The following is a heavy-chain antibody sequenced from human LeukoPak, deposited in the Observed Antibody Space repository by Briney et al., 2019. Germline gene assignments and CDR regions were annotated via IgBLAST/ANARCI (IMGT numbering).Heavy chain of an antibody. V-gene: IGHV5-51*01. CDR1: GYSFTSYW. Sequence: GESLKISCKGSGYSFTSYWIGWVRQMPGKGLEWMGIIYPGDSDTRYSPTFQGQVTISADKSISTAYLQWSSLKASDTAMYYCARYCSGGSCYFPNFDYWGQGTLVTVSS. D-gene: IGHD2-15*01. CDR3: ARYCSGGSCYFPNFDY. J-gene: IGHJ4*02. CDR2: IYPGDSDT.